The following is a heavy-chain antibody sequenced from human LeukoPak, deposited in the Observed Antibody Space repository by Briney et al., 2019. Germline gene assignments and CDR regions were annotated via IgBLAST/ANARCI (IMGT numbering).Heavy chain of an antibody. J-gene: IGHJ4*02. CDR3: ARGRSARFLGY. CDR1: GDSISNYY. CDR2: IYYSGST. Sequence: SETLSLTCTVSGDSISNYYWSWIRQHPGKGLEWIGYIYYSGSTYYNPSLKSRVTISVDTSKNQFSLKLSSVTAADTAVYYCARGRSARFLGYWGQGTLVTVSS. D-gene: IGHD3-16*01. V-gene: IGHV4-59*12.